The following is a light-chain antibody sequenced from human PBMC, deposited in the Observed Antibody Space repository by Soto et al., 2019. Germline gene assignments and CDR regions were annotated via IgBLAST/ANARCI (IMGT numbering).Light chain of an antibody. CDR3: NSYTRSTDYV. Sequence: QSVLTQPASVSGSPGQSITISCTGASSDVGRYNYVSWYQLHPGKAPKLIIYEVSNRPSGVSNRFSGSKSGNTASLTISGLRAEDEADYYCNSYTRSTDYVFGNGTKVTV. CDR2: EVS. V-gene: IGLV2-14*01. CDR1: SSDVGRYNY. J-gene: IGLJ1*01.